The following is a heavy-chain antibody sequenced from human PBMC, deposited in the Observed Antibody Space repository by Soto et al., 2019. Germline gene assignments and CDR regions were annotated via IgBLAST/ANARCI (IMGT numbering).Heavy chain of an antibody. CDR1: GDTFSSYA. CDR3: ARAIAAAGLGYNWFDP. CDR2: IIPIFGTA. Sequence: QVQLVQSGAEVKKPGSSVKVSCKASGDTFSSYAISWVRQAPGQGLEWMGGIIPIFGTANYAQKFQGRVTITADESMSTAYMELSSLRSEDTAVYYCARAIAAAGLGYNWFDPWGQGTLVTVSS. V-gene: IGHV1-69*01. D-gene: IGHD6-13*01. J-gene: IGHJ5*02.